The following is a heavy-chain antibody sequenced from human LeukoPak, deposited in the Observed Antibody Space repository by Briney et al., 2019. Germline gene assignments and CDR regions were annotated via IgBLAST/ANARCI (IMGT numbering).Heavy chain of an antibody. J-gene: IGHJ4*02. Sequence: GESLKISCKGSGYRFTSYWIDWVRQMPGKGLERMGRIDPSDSYTNYSPSFQGHVTISADNSISTAYLQWSGLKASDTAMYYCARRATSVRGIPLFDYWGQGTLVTVSS. CDR3: ARRATSVRGIPLFDY. CDR2: IDPSDSYT. D-gene: IGHD3-10*01. CDR1: GYRFTSYW. V-gene: IGHV5-10-1*01.